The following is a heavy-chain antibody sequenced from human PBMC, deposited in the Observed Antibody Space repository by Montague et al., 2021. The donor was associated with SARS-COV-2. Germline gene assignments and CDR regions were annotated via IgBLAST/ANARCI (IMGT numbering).Heavy chain of an antibody. V-gene: IGHV2-5*02. CDR1: GFSLSTSGGG. J-gene: IGHJ4*02. CDR2: IFWDDDK. Sequence: PALVKPTQTLMLTCTVSGFSLSTSGGGVGWIRQPPGKALEWLSLIFWDDDKLYSPSLKNRVTITKDTSKNQVVLRMTNMDPLDTATYYCAHKVKWELYYFDYWCQGTLVTVSS. D-gene: IGHD4-23*01. CDR3: AHKVKWELYYFDY.